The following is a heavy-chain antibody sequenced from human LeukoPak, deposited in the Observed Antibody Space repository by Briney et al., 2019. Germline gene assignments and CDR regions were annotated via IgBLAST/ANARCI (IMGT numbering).Heavy chain of an antibody. J-gene: IGHJ6*03. CDR2: IIPIFGTA. CDR3: ARVWEVRAYCGGDCYPGYYYYMDV. D-gene: IGHD2-21*01. V-gene: IGHV1-69*05. Sequence: GASVKVSCKASGYTFTSYGISWVRQAPGQGLEWMGGIIPIFGTANYAQKFQGRVTITTDESTSTAYMELSSLRSEDTAVYYCARVWEVRAYCGGDCYPGYYYYMDVWGKGTTVTASS. CDR1: GYTFTSYG.